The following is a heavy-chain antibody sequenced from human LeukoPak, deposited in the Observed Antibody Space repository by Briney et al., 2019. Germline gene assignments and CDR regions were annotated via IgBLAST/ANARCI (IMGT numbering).Heavy chain of an antibody. CDR3: AKAYYDSSGYYYEYFQH. CDR2: ISSSSSYI. V-gene: IGHV3-21*01. J-gene: IGHJ1*01. CDR1: GFTFSSYA. D-gene: IGHD3-22*01. Sequence: GGSLRLSCAASGFTFSSYAMSWVRQAPGKGLEWVSSISSSSSYIYYADSVKGRFTISRDNAKNSLYLQMNGLRAEDTAVYYCAKAYYDSSGYYYEYFQHWGQGTLVTVSS.